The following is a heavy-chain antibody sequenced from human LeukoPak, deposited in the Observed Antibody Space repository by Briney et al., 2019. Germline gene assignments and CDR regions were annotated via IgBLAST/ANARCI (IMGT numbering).Heavy chain of an antibody. J-gene: IGHJ4*02. Sequence: GGSLRLSCAASGXTFNSAWMSWVLQAPGKGLEWVGRIKSKTDGGTTDYAAPVKDRFTISRDGSKTTLYLQMNSLKTEDTAVYYCTTSSRRATDYWGQGTLVTVSS. V-gene: IGHV3-15*01. CDR3: TTSSRRATDY. CDR2: IKSKTDGGTT. CDR1: GXTFNSAW. D-gene: IGHD1-14*01.